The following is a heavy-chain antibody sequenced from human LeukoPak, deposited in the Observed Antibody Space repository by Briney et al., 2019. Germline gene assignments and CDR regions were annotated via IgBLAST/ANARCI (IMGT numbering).Heavy chain of an antibody. CDR3: ARQGSYRFRYSDYRHYYFDY. J-gene: IGHJ4*02. D-gene: IGHD1-26*01. CDR1: GYRFTTYW. CDR2: INPGDSDT. Sequence: GESLQISCKGSGYRFTTYWIAWVRQMPGKGLEWMGIINPGDSDTTYSPSFQGQVTISADKSISTAYLQWSSLKASDTAIYNCARQGSYRFRYSDYRHYYFDYWGQGTLVTVSS. V-gene: IGHV5-51*01.